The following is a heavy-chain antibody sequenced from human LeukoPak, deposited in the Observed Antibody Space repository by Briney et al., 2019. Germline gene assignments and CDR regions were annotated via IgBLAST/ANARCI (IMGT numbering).Heavy chain of an antibody. CDR2: IYYSGST. J-gene: IGHJ4*02. D-gene: IGHD5-18*01. V-gene: IGHV4-59*08. CDR3: ARMVQLWNAPDY. CDR1: GGSISSYY. Sequence: PSETLSLTCTVSGGSISSYYWSWIRQPPGKGLEWIGYIYYSGSTNYNPSLKSRVTISVDTSKNQFSLKLSSVTAADTAVYYCARMVQLWNAPDYWGQGTLVTVSS.